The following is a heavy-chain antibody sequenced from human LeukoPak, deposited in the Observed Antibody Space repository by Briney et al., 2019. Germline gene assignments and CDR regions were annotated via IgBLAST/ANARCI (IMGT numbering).Heavy chain of an antibody. CDR1: GGSISSYY. D-gene: IGHD3-22*01. J-gene: IGHJ4*02. CDR3: ARESPKNYYYDSSGWTYFDY. Sequence: SETLSLTCTVSGGSISSYYWSWIRQPAGKGLEWIGRIYTSGSTNYNPSLTSRGTMSVEKYKKQFSLKLSSVTAADTAVYYCARESPKNYYYDSSGWTYFDYWGQGTLVTVSS. V-gene: IGHV4-4*07. CDR2: IYTSGST.